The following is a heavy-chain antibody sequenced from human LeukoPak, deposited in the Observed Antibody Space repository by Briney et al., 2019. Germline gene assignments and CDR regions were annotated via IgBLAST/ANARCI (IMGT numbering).Heavy chain of an antibody. D-gene: IGHD3-9*01. CDR3: ARVDRHVHH. CDR1: GGSISTSNW. V-gene: IGHV4-4*02. CDR2: IYHSGTT. J-gene: IGHJ1*01. Sequence: SGTLSLTCAVSGGSISTSNWWSWVRQPPGKGLEWIGEIYHSGTTNYNASLKSRVTISVDKSKNQFSLNLSSVTAADTAVYFCARVDRHVHHWGQGTLVIVSS.